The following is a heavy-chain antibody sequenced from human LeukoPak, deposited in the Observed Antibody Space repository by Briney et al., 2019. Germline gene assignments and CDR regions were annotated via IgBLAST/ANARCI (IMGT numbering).Heavy chain of an antibody. Sequence: PGRSLRLSCAASGFTFSSYAMSWVRQAPGKGLEWVSAISGSGGSTYYADSVKGRFTISRDNSKNTLYLQMNSLRAEDTAVYYCAKDQRSGWYTPFDYWGQGTLVTVSS. D-gene: IGHD6-19*01. CDR1: GFTFSSYA. V-gene: IGHV3-23*01. CDR2: ISGSGGST. J-gene: IGHJ4*02. CDR3: AKDQRSGWYTPFDY.